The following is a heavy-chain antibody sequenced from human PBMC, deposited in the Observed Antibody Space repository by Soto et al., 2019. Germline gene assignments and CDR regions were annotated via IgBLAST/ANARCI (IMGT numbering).Heavy chain of an antibody. D-gene: IGHD6-6*01. CDR2: ISSSSSTI. Sequence: TGGSLRLSCAASGFTFSSYSMNWVRQAPGKGLEWVSYISSSSSTIYYADSVKGRFTISRDNAKNSLYLQMNSLRDEDTAVYYCARGDASSSSPVHLDYWGQGTLVTVSS. CDR1: GFTFSSYS. CDR3: ARGDASSSSPVHLDY. V-gene: IGHV3-48*02. J-gene: IGHJ4*02.